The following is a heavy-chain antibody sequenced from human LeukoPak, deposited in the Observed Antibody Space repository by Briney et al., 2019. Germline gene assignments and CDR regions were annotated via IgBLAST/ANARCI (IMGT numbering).Heavy chain of an antibody. J-gene: IGHJ4*02. Sequence: GGSLRLSCAASGFTFSSYSMNWVRQAPGKGLEWVSSISSSSSYIYYADSVKGRFTISRDNAKNTLYLQMNSLRAEDTAVYYCAKDGFAQLEWELLPLRGDYFDYWGQGTLVTVSS. D-gene: IGHD1-26*01. CDR3: AKDGFAQLEWELLPLRGDYFDY. CDR1: GFTFSSYS. V-gene: IGHV3-21*04. CDR2: ISSSSSYI.